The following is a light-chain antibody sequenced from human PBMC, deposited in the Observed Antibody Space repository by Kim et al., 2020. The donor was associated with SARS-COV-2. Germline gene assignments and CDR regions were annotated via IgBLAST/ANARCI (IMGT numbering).Light chain of an antibody. CDR1: QDISDY. V-gene: IGKV1-33*01. CDR2: DAS. Sequence: DIQMTQSPSSLSASVGDRVTITCRASQDISDYLNWYQQKPGKAPKLLIYDASNLETGVPSRFSGSGSGTDFTFAISSLQPEDIATYYCQQYDDLPALTFGGGTKLDIK. J-gene: IGKJ4*01. CDR3: QQYDDLPALT.